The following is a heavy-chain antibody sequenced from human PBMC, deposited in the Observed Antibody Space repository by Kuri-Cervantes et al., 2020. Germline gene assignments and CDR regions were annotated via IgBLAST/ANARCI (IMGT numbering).Heavy chain of an antibody. V-gene: IGHV3-33*01. J-gene: IGHJ3*02. Sequence: GESLMISCAASGFTFSSYAMHWVRQAPGTGLEWVAVIWYDGTNKYYADSVKGRFTISRDNSKNTLYLQMNSLRAEGTAVYYCARGGSYSFAFDIWGQGTMVTVSS. CDR1: GFTFSSYA. CDR2: IWYDGTNK. CDR3: ARGGSYSFAFDI. D-gene: IGHD1-26*01.